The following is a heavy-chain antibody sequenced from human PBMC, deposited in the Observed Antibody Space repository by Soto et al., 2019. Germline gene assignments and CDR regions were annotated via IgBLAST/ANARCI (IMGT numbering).Heavy chain of an antibody. CDR1: GFTFSSYE. V-gene: IGHV3-48*03. J-gene: IGHJ3*02. Sequence: GGSLRLSCAASGFTFSSYEMNWVRQAPGKGLEWVSYISSSGSTIYYADSVKGRFTISRDNAKNSLYLQMNSLRAEDTAVYYCARGSHCSITSCYPNDAFDIWGQGTMVTVSS. D-gene: IGHD2-2*01. CDR2: ISSSGSTI. CDR3: ARGSHCSITSCYPNDAFDI.